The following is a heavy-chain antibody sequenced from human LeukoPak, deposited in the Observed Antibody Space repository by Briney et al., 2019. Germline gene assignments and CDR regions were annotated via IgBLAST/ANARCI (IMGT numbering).Heavy chain of an antibody. Sequence: ASVKVSCKASGYTFTSYYMHWVRQAPGQGLEWMGIINPSGGSTSYAQKFQGRVTMTRDTSTSTVYMELSSLRSEGTAVYYCARDRRGGQQLVREYFDYWGQGTLVTVSS. V-gene: IGHV1-46*01. D-gene: IGHD6-13*01. CDR2: INPSGGST. J-gene: IGHJ4*02. CDR3: ARDRRGGQQLVREYFDY. CDR1: GYTFTSYY.